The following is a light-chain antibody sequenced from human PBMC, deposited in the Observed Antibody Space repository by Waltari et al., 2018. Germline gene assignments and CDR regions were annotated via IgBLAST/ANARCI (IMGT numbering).Light chain of an antibody. CDR1: SNDVGLYNY. CDR2: DVT. Sequence: QSALTQPASVSGSPGQSITISCTGSSNDVGLYNYVSWYQQHPDKATKLIIYDVTKRPSGVSNRFSGSTSGDTASLTISGLQAEDEAHYYCNSYTNSDTYVLFGGGTKLTVL. V-gene: IGLV2-14*03. CDR3: NSYTNSDTYVL. J-gene: IGLJ2*01.